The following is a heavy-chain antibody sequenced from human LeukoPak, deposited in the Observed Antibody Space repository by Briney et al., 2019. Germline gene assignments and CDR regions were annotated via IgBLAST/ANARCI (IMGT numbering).Heavy chain of an antibody. D-gene: IGHD3-10*01. CDR1: GFNFSTYS. J-gene: IGHJ4*02. CDR2: ISFISSTI. Sequence: QPGGSLRLSCAASGFNFSTYSMNWVRQAPGKGLEWVSYISFISSTIYYADSVKGRFTISRDNSKNTLYLQMNSLRAEDTAVYSCAKNAGGNTYGYFDYWGQGTLVTVSS. V-gene: IGHV3-48*01. CDR3: AKNAGGNTYGYFDY.